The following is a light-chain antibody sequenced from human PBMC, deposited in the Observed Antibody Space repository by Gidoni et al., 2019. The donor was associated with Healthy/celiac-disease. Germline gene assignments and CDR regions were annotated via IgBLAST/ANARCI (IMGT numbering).Light chain of an antibody. CDR1: SNDVGGYNY. V-gene: IGLV2-14*03. CDR3: RSYTSSSTLV. Sequence: QAALTQPAPVSGSPGQPITISCTGTSNDVGGYNYVSWYQQHPGRAPKLMIYDVSNRPSGVSNRFSGSKSGNTASLTISGLQAEDEADYYCRSYTSSSTLVCGGGTKLTVL. J-gene: IGLJ2*01. CDR2: DVS.